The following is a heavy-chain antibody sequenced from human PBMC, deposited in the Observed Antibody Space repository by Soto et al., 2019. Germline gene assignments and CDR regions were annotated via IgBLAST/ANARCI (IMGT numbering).Heavy chain of an antibody. D-gene: IGHD5-12*01. CDR3: ARVLLSGYSGYYWLGFDY. CDR1: GFTFSSYG. J-gene: IGHJ4*02. V-gene: IGHV3-33*01. Sequence: PGGSLRLSCAASGFTFSSYGMHWVRQAPGKGLEWVAVIWYDGSNKYYADSVKGRFTISRDNSKNTLYLQMNSLRAEDTAVYYFARVLLSGYSGYYWLGFDYWAQGT. CDR2: IWYDGSNK.